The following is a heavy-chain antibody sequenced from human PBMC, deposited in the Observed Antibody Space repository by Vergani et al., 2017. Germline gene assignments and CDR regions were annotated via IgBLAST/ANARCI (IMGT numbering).Heavy chain of an antibody. V-gene: IGHV1-24*01. CDR3: ATGIRYSGSYSGAFDI. Sequence: QVQLVQSGAEVKKPGASVKVSCKVSGYTLTEFSMHWVRQAPGKGLEWMGGFDPEDGETIYAQKFQGRVTMTEDTSTDTAYMELSSLRSEDTAVYYCATGIRYSGSYSGAFDIWGQGTMVTVSS. CDR2: FDPEDGET. J-gene: IGHJ3*02. CDR1: GYTLTEFS. D-gene: IGHD1-26*01.